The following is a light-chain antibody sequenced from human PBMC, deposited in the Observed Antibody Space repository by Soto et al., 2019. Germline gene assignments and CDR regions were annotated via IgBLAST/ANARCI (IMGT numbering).Light chain of an antibody. CDR1: QSLSRAF. CDR3: QQYGSSGT. Sequence: EIVLTQSPGTLSVSPGEKATLSCRASQSLSRAFLAWYQQKPGQAPRLLIYGVSNRATGIPDRFSGSGSGTDFTLTISRLEPEDFAVYYCQQYGSSGTFGQGTKVDIK. V-gene: IGKV3-20*01. J-gene: IGKJ1*01. CDR2: GVS.